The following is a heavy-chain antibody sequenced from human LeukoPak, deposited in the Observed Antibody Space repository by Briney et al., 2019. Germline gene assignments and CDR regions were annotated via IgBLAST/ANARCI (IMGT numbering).Heavy chain of an antibody. D-gene: IGHD2-21*02. V-gene: IGHV3-48*04. CDR2: ISSSSSTI. CDR3: ARAEAKHIVVVTAIHLDYDAFDI. J-gene: IGHJ3*02. Sequence: GGSLRLSCAASGFTFSSYSMNWVRQAPGKGLEWFSYISSSSSTIYYADSVKGRFTISRDNAKNSLYLQMNSLRAEDTAVYYCARAEAKHIVVVTAIHLDYDAFDIWGQGTMVTVSS. CDR1: GFTFSSYS.